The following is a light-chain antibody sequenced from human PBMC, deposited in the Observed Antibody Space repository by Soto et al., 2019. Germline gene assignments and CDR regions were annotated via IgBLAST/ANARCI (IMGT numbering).Light chain of an antibody. Sequence: DVQMTQSPSSLSASVGDRVTITCRASQSINNWLAWYQQKPGKAPKFLIYDASTLETGVPSRFSGSASGTEFTLTISGLQPEYVANDYCHQYDTYPLIFVGGTRVVLK. CDR2: DAS. CDR3: HQYDTYPLI. CDR1: QSINNW. J-gene: IGKJ4*01. V-gene: IGKV1-5*01.